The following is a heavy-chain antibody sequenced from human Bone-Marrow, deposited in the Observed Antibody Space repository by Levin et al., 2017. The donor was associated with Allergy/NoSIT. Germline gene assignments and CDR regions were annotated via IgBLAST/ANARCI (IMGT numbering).Heavy chain of an antibody. D-gene: IGHD2-8*01. CDR1: GFTFNNYA. J-gene: IGHJ3*02. V-gene: IGHV3-23*01. Sequence: GESLKISCAASGFTFNNYAMSWVRQAPGKGLEWVSSISDSGITTKYADSVKGRFTISRDDSKNTLYLQMNSLRAEDTAVYHCAKCSRACQYGAFDIWGQGTMVTVSS. CDR2: ISDSGITT. CDR3: AKCSRACQYGAFDI.